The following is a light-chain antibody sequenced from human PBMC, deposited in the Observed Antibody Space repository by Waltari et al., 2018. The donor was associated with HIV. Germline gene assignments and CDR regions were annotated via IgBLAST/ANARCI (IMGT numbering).Light chain of an antibody. Sequence: QSALTQSPSAPGSPGQAVTISCTGTSSDVGAYEYVSWYRQHPGKAPKLMIYDVYKRPSGVPDRFSGSKSGNTASLTVSGLQAEDEATYYCSSYAGSKNRVVFGGGTFLTVL. CDR2: DVY. CDR1: SSDVGAYEY. J-gene: IGLJ2*01. CDR3: SSYAGSKNRVV. V-gene: IGLV2-8*01.